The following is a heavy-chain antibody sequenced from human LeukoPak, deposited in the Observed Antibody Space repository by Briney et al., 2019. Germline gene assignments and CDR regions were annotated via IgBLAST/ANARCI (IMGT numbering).Heavy chain of an antibody. CDR1: GYTFTAYY. D-gene: IGHD1-26*01. CDR2: INPNSGDT. J-gene: IGHJ4*02. Sequence: ASVRVSCKASGYTFTAYYIHWVRQAPGQGLEWLGWINPNSGDTNYAQKFQGRVTMTRDTSITTAYMELSRLKSDGTAVYYCARGLMSAVGVGYFDYWGQGTLVTVSS. CDR3: ARGLMSAVGVGYFDY. V-gene: IGHV1-2*02.